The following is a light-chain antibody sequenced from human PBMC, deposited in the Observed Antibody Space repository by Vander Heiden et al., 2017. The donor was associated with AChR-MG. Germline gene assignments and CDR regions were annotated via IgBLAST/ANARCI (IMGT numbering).Light chain of an antibody. J-gene: IGKJ2*01. CDR2: DAS. Sequence: EIVLTQSPATLSLSPGERATLSCRASQSVSSYLAWYQQKPGQAPRLLIYDASNRATGIPARFSGSGSGTDFTLTISRLEPEDFAVYYCQQRSNWPPGYTFGQRTKLEIK. CDR1: QSVSSY. V-gene: IGKV3-11*01. CDR3: QQRSNWPPGYT.